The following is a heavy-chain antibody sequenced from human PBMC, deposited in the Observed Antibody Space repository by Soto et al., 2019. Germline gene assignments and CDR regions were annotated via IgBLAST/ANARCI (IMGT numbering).Heavy chain of an antibody. V-gene: IGHV1-8*02. J-gene: IGHJ5*02. CDR2: MNPGSGDT. CDR3: ARMESFGSLNWFDP. D-gene: IGHD5-18*01. CDR1: GYTFTNND. Sequence: ASVKVSCKASGYTFTNNDVSWVRQTTGQGLEWMGWMNPGSGDTGYAQKFQGRVTMTRDISIATAYMELNSLTSEDTAIYYCARMESFGSLNWFDPWGQGTLVTVSS.